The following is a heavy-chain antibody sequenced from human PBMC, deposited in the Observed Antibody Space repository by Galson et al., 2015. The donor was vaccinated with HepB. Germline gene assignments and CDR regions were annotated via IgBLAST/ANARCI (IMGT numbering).Heavy chain of an antibody. CDR1: GGTFSSYT. J-gene: IGHJ5*02. CDR2: IIPILGIA. Sequence: SVKVSCMASGGTFSSYTISWVRQAPGQGLEWMGRIIPILGIANYAQKFQGRVTITADKSTSTAYMELSSLRSEDTAVYYCARRYSSSWEYWFDPWGQGTLVTVSS. D-gene: IGHD6-13*01. CDR3: ARRYSSSWEYWFDP. V-gene: IGHV1-69*02.